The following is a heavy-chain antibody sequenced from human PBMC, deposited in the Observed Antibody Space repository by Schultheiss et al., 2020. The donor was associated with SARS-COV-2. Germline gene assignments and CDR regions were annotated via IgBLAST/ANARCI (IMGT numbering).Heavy chain of an antibody. CDR1: GFTFSSYG. CDR3: AKDRDYSSSWFDY. Sequence: GGSLRLSCAASGFTFSSYGMHWVRQAPGKGLEWVSAISGSGGSTYYADSVKGRFTISRENAKNSLYLQMNSLRAGDTAVYYCAKDRDYSSSWFDYWGQGTLVTVSS. CDR2: ISGSGGST. J-gene: IGHJ4*02. D-gene: IGHD6-13*01. V-gene: IGHV3-23*01.